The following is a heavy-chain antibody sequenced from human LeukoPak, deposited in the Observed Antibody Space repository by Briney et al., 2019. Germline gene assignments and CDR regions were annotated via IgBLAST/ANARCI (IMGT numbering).Heavy chain of an antibody. CDR3: ARRHCSSTSCYGHWFDP. Sequence: ASVKVSCKASGGTFSSYAISWVRQAPGQGLEWMGGIIPIFGTANYAQKFQGRVTITANESTSTAYMELSSLRSEDTAVYYCARRHCSSTSCYGHWFDPWGQGTLVTVSS. CDR2: IIPIFGTA. D-gene: IGHD2-2*01. V-gene: IGHV1-69*13. CDR1: GGTFSSYA. J-gene: IGHJ5*02.